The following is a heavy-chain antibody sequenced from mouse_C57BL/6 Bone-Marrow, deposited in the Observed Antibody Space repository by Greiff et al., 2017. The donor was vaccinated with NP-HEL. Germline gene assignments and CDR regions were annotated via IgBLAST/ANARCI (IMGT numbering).Heavy chain of an antibody. D-gene: IGHD4-1*01. CDR1: GFTFSDYY. Sequence: EVKLMESGGGLVQPGGSLKLSCAASGFTFSDYYMYWVRQTPEKRLEWVAHISIDGGSTYYPDAVTGRFTIPSYNAKTTLYLQMSRLKSEDTAMYYCAGHGTNHRYDAMDYWGQGTSVTVAS. V-gene: IGHV5-12*01. J-gene: IGHJ4*01. CDR2: ISIDGGST. CDR3: AGHGTNHRYDAMDY.